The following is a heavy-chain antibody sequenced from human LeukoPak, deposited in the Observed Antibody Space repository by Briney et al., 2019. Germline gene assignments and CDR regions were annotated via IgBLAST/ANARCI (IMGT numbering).Heavy chain of an antibody. Sequence: KTSETLSLTCAVSGGSISSSNWWSWIRQPPGKGLEWIGEVYHSGSTNYNPSLKSRVTISVDKSKTQFSLKLSSVTAADTAVYYCTRVHGMTGYSSSWYWSPYYYYYYMDVWGKGTTVTISS. J-gene: IGHJ6*03. CDR2: VYHSGST. V-gene: IGHV4-4*02. CDR1: GGSISSSNW. CDR3: TRVHGMTGYSSSWYWSPYYYYYYMDV. D-gene: IGHD6-13*01.